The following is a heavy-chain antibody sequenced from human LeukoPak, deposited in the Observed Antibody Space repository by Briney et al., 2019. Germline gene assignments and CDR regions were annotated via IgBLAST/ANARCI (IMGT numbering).Heavy chain of an antibody. CDR2: INTNTGNP. CDR1: GYTFTNYA. D-gene: IGHD6-13*01. V-gene: IGHV7-4-1*02. Sequence: GASVKVSCKASGYTFTNYAMNWVRQAPGQGLEWMGWINTNTGNPTYAQGFTGRFVLSLDTSVSTAYLQISSLKAEDTAVYYCARDLMGVYSSSWYYYYYYMDVWGKGTTVTVSS. CDR3: ARDLMGVYSSSWYYYYYYMDV. J-gene: IGHJ6*03.